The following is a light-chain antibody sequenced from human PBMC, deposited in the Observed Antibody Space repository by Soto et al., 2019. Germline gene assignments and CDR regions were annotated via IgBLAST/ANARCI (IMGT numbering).Light chain of an antibody. CDR2: EVT. J-gene: IGLJ3*02. CDR3: SSFASSNTWM. Sequence: QSALTQPPSASGSPGQSVTISCTGTSSDVGAYNYVSWYQQHAGKAPKLVIYEVTKRPSGVPDRFSGSKSANTASLTVSGLQAEDEADYYCSSFASSNTWMFGGGTQLTVL. CDR1: SSDVGAYNY. V-gene: IGLV2-8*01.